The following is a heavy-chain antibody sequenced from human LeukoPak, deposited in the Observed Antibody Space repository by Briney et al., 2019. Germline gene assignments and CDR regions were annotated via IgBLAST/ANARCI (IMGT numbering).Heavy chain of an antibody. CDR2: TNLHGTAV. J-gene: IGHJ6*03. D-gene: IGHD3-22*01. V-gene: IGHV3-74*01. CDR3: ARDYFDSSDYPQTYYYYYMDV. CDR1: GLRFSNYW. Sequence: GGSLRVSCAVPGLRFSNYWMHWVRQAPGKGLVWVARTNLHGTAVDYADPVKGRFTISRDNSKNSLFLQMNSLRAEDTAIYYCARDYFDSSDYPQTYYYYYMDVWGKGTTVTVSS.